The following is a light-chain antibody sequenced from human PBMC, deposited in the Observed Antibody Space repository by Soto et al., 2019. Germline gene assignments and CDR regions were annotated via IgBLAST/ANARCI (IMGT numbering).Light chain of an antibody. J-gene: IGLJ2*01. CDR2: EVT. V-gene: IGLV2-14*01. CDR1: SSDVGGYNY. CDR3: NSYTTSSPYVV. Sequence: QSALTQPASVSGSPGQSTTISCTGTSSDVGGYNYVSWYQQHPGKAPKLMIYEVTNRPSGVSDRFSGSKSGNTASPTISGLQAEDEGDYYCNSYTTSSPYVVFGGGTKVTVL.